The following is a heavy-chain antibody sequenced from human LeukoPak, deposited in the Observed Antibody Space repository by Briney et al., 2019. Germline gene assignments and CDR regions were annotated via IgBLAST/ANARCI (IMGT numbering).Heavy chain of an antibody. CDR3: ARVGPYYFDY. CDR1: GFTFSSYW. J-gene: IGHJ4*02. V-gene: IGHV3-21*01. Sequence: GGSLRLSCAASGFTFSSYWMHWVRQAPGKGLEWVSGISWNSGNIGYADSVKGRFTISRDNAKNSLYLQMNSLRAEDTAVYYCARVGPYYFDYWGQGTLVTVSS. D-gene: IGHD1-26*01. CDR2: ISWNSGNI.